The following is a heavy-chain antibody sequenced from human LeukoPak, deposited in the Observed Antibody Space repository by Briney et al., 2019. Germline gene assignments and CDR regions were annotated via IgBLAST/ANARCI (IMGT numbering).Heavy chain of an antibody. J-gene: IGHJ5*02. CDR1: GGSFSGYY. D-gene: IGHD6-19*01. V-gene: IGHV4-34*01. Sequence: SETLSLTCAVYGGSFSGYYWSWIRQPPGKGLEWIGEINHSGSTNYNPSLKSRVTTSVDTSKNQFSLKLSSVTAADTAVYYCARGSGWYSGAGNWFDPWGQGTLVTVSS. CDR3: ARGSGWYSGAGNWFDP. CDR2: INHSGST.